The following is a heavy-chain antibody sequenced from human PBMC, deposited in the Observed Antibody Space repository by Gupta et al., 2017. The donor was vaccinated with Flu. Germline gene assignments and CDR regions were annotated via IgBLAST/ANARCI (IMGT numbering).Heavy chain of an antibody. CDR3: VRESVDTGSVSYPFDH. CDR2: IHDDEAST. V-gene: IGHV3-74*01. Sequence: EVQLVESRGGLVQPGGSLRLSCAASGFTFRRYWMHWVRQAPGEGLVWVSRIHDDEASTNYADSVEGRFIISRDNAKSTLYLQMHSLRVDDTAVYFCVRESVDTGSVSYPFDHWGQGSRGTVSS. D-gene: IGHD3-10*01. J-gene: IGHJ4*02. CDR1: GFTFRRYW.